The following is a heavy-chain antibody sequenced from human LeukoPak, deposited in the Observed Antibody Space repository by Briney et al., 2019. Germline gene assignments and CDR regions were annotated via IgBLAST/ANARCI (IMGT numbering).Heavy chain of an antibody. V-gene: IGHV1-46*01. J-gene: IGHJ5*02. CDR3: ARELLLWETNCFDP. D-gene: IGHD3-10*01. CDR2: INPSGGST. Sequence: ASVKVCCKASGYTFTSYYMHWVRQAPRQGLEGLGIINPSGGSTRYEQKFQGRVTMTRDMSTSTVYMELSSLRSEDTAVYYCARELLLWETNCFDPWGQGTLVTVSS. CDR1: GYTFTSYY.